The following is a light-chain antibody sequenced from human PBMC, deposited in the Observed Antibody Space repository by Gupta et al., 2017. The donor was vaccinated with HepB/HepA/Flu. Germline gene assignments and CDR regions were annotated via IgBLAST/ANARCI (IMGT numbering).Light chain of an antibody. CDR2: SNN. CDR3: AAWDDSLNGPHVV. J-gene: IGLJ2*01. CDR1: SSNIGGNT. Sequence: QSVLTQPPSASGTPGQRVTISCSGSSSNIGGNTVNWYQQLPGTAPKLLIYSNNQRPSGVPDRFSGSKSGTSASLAISGLQSEDEADDYCAAWDDSLNGPHVVFGGGTKLTVL. V-gene: IGLV1-44*01.